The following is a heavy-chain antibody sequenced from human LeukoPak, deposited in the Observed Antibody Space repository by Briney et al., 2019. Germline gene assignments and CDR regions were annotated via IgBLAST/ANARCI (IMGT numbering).Heavy chain of an antibody. J-gene: IGHJ4*01. Sequence: GGSLRLSCAASGFAFKNYAMTWVRQAPGKGLQWVSNINDNGGQRHYADSVKGRFTISRDNSKNTLFLQMDSLRAEDTAVYYCAKTQWKVGATDYFDYWGHGILVTVSS. CDR2: INDNGGQR. D-gene: IGHD1-26*01. V-gene: IGHV3-23*01. CDR3: AKTQWKVGATDYFDY. CDR1: GFAFKNYA.